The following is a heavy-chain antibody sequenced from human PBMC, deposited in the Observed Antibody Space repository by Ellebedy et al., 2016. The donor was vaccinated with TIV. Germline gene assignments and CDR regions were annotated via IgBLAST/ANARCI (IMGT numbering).Heavy chain of an antibody. V-gene: IGHV5-51*01. Sequence: GGSLRLSCKGSGYSFTSYWIGWVRQMPGKGLEWMGIIYPGDSDTRYSPSFQGQVTISADKSISTAYLQWSSLKASDTAMYYCALKPHPRYYYGSGSYWVYWGQGTLVTVSS. D-gene: IGHD3-10*01. CDR2: IYPGDSDT. CDR1: GYSFTSYW. CDR3: ALKPHPRYYYGSGSYWVY. J-gene: IGHJ4*02.